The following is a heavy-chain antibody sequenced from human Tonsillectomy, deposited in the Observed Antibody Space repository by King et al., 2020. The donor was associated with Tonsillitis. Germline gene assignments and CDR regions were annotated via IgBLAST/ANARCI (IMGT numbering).Heavy chain of an antibody. CDR1: GGSVRTHY. CDR2: IYDTGRT. CDR3: ARHGGVGYFGMAV. D-gene: IGHD3-16*01. J-gene: IGHJ6*02. Sequence: VQLQESGPGLVKPSETLSLTCTVSGGSVRTHYWSWIRQPPGKGLEWIGYIYDTGRTNYNPSLKSRVTISVDTSKNQFSLKLSSVTAADTAVYYCARHGGVGYFGMAVWGQGTTVTVSS. V-gene: IGHV4-59*08.